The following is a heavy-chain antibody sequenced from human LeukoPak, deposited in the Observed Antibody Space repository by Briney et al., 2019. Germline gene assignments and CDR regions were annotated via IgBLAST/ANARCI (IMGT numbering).Heavy chain of an antibody. Sequence: PGGSLRLSCAASGFTFDDYAMHWVRQVPGKGLEWVSGISWNSGSIGYADSVKGRFTISRDNAKNFLFLQMDSLTTEDMAFYYCAKDGYGPYYLDSWGQGTLVTVSS. J-gene: IGHJ4*02. CDR2: ISWNSGSI. CDR1: GFTFDDYA. D-gene: IGHD6-13*01. CDR3: AKDGYGPYYLDS. V-gene: IGHV3-9*03.